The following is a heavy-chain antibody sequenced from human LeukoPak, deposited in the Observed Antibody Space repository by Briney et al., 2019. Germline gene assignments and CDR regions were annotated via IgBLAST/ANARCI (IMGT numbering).Heavy chain of an antibody. J-gene: IGHJ4*02. CDR1: RGSLSKLF. CDR3: ARVLSCGGDCYSFDQ. Sequence: LETPSPTPTVSRGSLSKLFCSWIPESPRKGLGWSGDFYYSGSTHYKPSLKSRVTISVDTSQNQFFLKLSSVTAADTAMYYCARVLSCGGDCYSFDQWGQGTLVTVSS. D-gene: IGHD2-21*02. CDR2: FYYSGST. V-gene: IGHV4-59*01.